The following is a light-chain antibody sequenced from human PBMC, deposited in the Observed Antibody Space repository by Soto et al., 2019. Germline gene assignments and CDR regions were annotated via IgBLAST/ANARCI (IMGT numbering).Light chain of an antibody. Sequence: QSALTQPPSAYGSPGQSVTISCTGTSSDVGGYTYVSGYQQHPGKAPKLMIYEVSKRPSGVPDRFSGSTSGNTASLTVSGLQAEDEADYYCSSYAGGNNLVFGGGTKLTVL. CDR1: SSDVGGYTY. CDR3: SSYAGGNNLV. V-gene: IGLV2-8*01. CDR2: EVS. J-gene: IGLJ2*01.